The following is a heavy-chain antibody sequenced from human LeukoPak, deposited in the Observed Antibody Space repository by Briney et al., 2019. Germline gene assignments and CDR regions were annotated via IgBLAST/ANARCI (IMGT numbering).Heavy chain of an antibody. CDR2: ISGSSDYI. Sequence: GGSLRLSCAASGFTFSTCMNWVRQAPGKGLEWVSAISGSSDYIYYADSVKGRFTISRDNAKNSLFLQMNSLRAEDTAVYYCARDPTMYYYDSSGYYYGAFDIWGQGTMVTVSS. CDR1: GFTFSTC. D-gene: IGHD3-22*01. J-gene: IGHJ3*02. CDR3: ARDPTMYYYDSSGYYYGAFDI. V-gene: IGHV3-21*01.